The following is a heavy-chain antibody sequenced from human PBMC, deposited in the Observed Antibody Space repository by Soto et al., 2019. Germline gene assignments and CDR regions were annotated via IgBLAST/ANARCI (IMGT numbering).Heavy chain of an antibody. CDR3: VKERAVSYYYYYYYYGMDV. J-gene: IGHJ6*02. Sequence: QVQLVESGGGVVQPGRSLRLSCAASGFTFSSYGMHWVRQAPGKGLEWVAVISYDGSNKYYADSVKGRFTISRDNSKNTLYLQMNSLRAEDTAVYYCVKERAVSYYYYYYYYGMDVWGQGTTVTVSS. V-gene: IGHV3-30*18. CDR2: ISYDGSNK. D-gene: IGHD1-26*01. CDR1: GFTFSSYG.